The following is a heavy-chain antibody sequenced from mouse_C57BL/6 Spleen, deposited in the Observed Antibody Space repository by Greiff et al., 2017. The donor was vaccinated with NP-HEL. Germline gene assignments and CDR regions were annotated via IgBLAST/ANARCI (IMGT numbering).Heavy chain of an antibody. Sequence: QVQLQQSGAELVKPGASVKMSCKASGYTFTTYPIEWMKQNHGKSLEWIGNFHPYNDDTKYNEKFKGKATLTVEKASSTVYLELSRLTADDSAVYYCARGFYGSSYWYFDVWGTGTTVTVSS. J-gene: IGHJ1*03. CDR3: ARGFYGSSYWYFDV. CDR2: FHPYNDDT. D-gene: IGHD1-1*01. CDR1: GYTFTTYP. V-gene: IGHV1-47*01.